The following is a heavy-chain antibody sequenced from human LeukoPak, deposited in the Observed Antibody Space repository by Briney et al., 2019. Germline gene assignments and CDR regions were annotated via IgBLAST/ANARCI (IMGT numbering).Heavy chain of an antibody. CDR2: ISSSSSYI. V-gene: IGHV3-21*01. J-gene: IGHJ4*02. CDR3: ARDVGYYDSSGPYDY. Sequence: PGGSLRLSCAASGFTFSSYSMNWVRQAPGKGLEGVSAISSSSSYIYYADSVKGRFTISRDNAKNSLYLQMNSLRAEDTAVYYCARDVGYYDSSGPYDYWGQGTLVTVSS. D-gene: IGHD3-22*01. CDR1: GFTFSSYS.